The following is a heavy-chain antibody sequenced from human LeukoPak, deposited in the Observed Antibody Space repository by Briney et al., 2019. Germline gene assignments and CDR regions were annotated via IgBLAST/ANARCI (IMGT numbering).Heavy chain of an antibody. CDR2: ISYDGSNK. J-gene: IGHJ6*02. V-gene: IGHV3-30*04. D-gene: IGHD3-10*01. CDR1: GSTFSSYA. CDR3: AVLRESNGMDV. Sequence: GGSLRLSCAASGSTFSSYAMHWVRQAPGKGLEWVAVISYDGSNKYYADSVKGRFTISRDDAKNSLYLQMNSLRAEDTAVYYCAVLRESNGMDVWGQGTTVTVSS.